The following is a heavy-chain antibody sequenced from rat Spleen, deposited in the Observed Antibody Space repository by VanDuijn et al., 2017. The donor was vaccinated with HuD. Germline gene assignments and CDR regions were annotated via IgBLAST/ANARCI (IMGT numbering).Heavy chain of an antibody. CDR1: GSSLTTNN. J-gene: IGHJ3*01. CDR3: TSPFRWFAY. CDR2: IWSGGNT. Sequence: QVQLKESGPGLVQPSQTLSLTCTVSGSSLTTNNVGWVRQPPGKGLEWMGAIWSGGNTDYNSALKSRLSISRDTSKSQVFLKMNSLQTEDTAIYFCTSPFRWFAYWGQGTLVTVSS. V-gene: IGHV2-1*01.